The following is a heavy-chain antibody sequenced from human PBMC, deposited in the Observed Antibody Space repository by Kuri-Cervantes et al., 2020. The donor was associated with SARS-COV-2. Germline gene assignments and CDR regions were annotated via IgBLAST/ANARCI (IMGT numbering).Heavy chain of an antibody. CDR1: GFTFNTYN. CDR2: IGPSNTYI. CDR3: ARAYGDYVFREGLNS. J-gene: IGHJ4*02. V-gene: IGHV3-21*05. Sequence: GESLKISCTASGFTFNTYNMKWVRQAPGKGLEWVSGIGPSNTYIYYADSVKGRFIISRDNAKNSLYLQMHSLRVEDTALYYCARAYGDYVFREGLNSWGQGTLVTVSS. D-gene: IGHD4-17*01.